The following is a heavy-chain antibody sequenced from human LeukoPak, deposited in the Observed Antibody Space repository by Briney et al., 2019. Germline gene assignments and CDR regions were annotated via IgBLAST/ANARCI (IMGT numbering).Heavy chain of an antibody. D-gene: IGHD3-10*01. CDR1: GGSISSYY. V-gene: IGHV4-59*01. CDR3: ARVTGELWYYFDY. Sequence: SETLSLTCTVSGGSISSYYWSWIRRPAGKGLEWIGYIYYSGSTNYNPSLKSRVTISVDTSKNRFSLKLSSVTAADTAVYYCARVTGELWYYFDYWGQGTLVTVSS. J-gene: IGHJ4*02. CDR2: IYYSGST.